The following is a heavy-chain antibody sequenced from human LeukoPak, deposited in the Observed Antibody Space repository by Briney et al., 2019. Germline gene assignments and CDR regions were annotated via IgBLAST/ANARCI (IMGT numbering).Heavy chain of an antibody. CDR3: ARAKLRNWFDP. V-gene: IGHV4-39*07. Sequence: SETLSLTCTVSGDSISTSSDYWGWIRQPPGKGLEWIGYFYYGGSTYYTPSLKSRVTISVDTSNNQFSLSLSSVTAADTAVYYCARAKLRNWFDPWGQGTLVTVSS. D-gene: IGHD1-1*01. CDR2: FYYGGST. CDR1: GDSISTSSDY. J-gene: IGHJ5*02.